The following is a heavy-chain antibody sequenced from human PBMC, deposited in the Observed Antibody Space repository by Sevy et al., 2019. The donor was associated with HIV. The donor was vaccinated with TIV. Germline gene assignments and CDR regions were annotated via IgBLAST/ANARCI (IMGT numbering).Heavy chain of an antibody. D-gene: IGHD4-17*01. V-gene: IGHV3-11*06. CDR1: GFTFSDYY. CDR2: ISSGSSYT. Sequence: GGSLRLSCAVSGFTFSDYYMSWIRQAPGKGLEWVSDISSGSSYTNYAVFVKGRFTIARDNAKNSLFLQMNSLRAEDTAVYYCARDRRNYGGHHFVYWGRGILVTVSS. CDR3: ARDRRNYGGHHFVY. J-gene: IGHJ4*02.